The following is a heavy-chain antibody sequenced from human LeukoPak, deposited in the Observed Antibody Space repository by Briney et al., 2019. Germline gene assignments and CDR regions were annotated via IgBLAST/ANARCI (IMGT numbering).Heavy chain of an antibody. CDR1: GFTFSSYA. V-gene: IGHV3-30-3*01. CDR3: ASTVLGRADWLDP. J-gene: IGHJ5*02. CDR2: ISYDGSNK. Sequence: GGSLRLSCAASGFTFSSYAMHWVRQAPGKGLEWVAVISYDGSNKYYADSVKGRFTISRDNSRNTLYLQMNSLRVEDTAVYFCASTVLGRADWLDPWGQGTLVTVSS. D-gene: IGHD7-27*01.